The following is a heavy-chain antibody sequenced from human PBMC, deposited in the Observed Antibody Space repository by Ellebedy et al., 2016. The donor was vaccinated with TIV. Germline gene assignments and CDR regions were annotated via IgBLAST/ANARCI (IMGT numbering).Heavy chain of an antibody. Sequence: MPSETLSLTCTVSGGSISTYYWSWIRQPPGKGLEWIGYIYYSGSTKYNPSLKSRVTMSVDTSKKQFSLNLSSVTAADTAVYYCATSYDSSGYYHDDAFDIWGQGTMVTVSS. D-gene: IGHD3-22*01. J-gene: IGHJ3*02. CDR2: IYYSGST. CDR1: GGSISTYY. CDR3: ATSYDSSGYYHDDAFDI. V-gene: IGHV4-59*01.